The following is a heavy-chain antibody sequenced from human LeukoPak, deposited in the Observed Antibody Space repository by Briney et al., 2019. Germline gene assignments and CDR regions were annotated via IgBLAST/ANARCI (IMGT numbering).Heavy chain of an antibody. D-gene: IGHD4-17*01. CDR2: IYFGGT. Sequence: PSETLSLTCTVSGDSINRYYWSWIRQPPGKGLEWIGYIYFGGTNYNPSLKSRVTISVDTSKNQFSLKLSSVTAADTAVHYCARHDYGDSPGIWFFDLWGRGTLVTVSS. J-gene: IGHJ2*01. CDR3: ARHDYGDSPGIWFFDL. V-gene: IGHV4-59*08. CDR1: GDSINRYY.